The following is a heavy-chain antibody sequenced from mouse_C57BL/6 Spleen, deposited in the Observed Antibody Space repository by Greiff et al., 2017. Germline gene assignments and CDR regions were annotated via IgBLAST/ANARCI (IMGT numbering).Heavy chain of an antibody. Sequence: VQLQQSGPELVKPGASVKISCKASGYTFTDYYMNWVKQSHGKSLEWIGDINPNNGGTSYNQKFKGKATLTVDKSSSTAYMELRSLTSEDSAVYYCARGGFYYDYEGYAMDYWGQGTSVTVSS. CDR2: INPNNGGT. CDR3: ARGGFYYDYEGYAMDY. J-gene: IGHJ4*01. D-gene: IGHD2-4*01. CDR1: GYTFTDYY. V-gene: IGHV1-26*01.